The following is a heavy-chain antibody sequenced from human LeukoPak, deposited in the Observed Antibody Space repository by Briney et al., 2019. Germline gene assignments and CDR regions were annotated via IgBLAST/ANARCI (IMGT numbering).Heavy chain of an antibody. V-gene: IGHV3-23*01. CDR1: GFTFSSYA. D-gene: IGHD3-3*01. CDR2: IRGSGGST. CDR3: AKDLTIFGVVINPYYYYYGMDV. Sequence: GGSLRLSCAASGFTFSSYAMSWVRQAPGKGLEWVSAIRGSGGSTYYADSVKGRFTISRDNSKNTLYLQMNSLRAEDTAVYYCAKDLTIFGVVINPYYYYYGMDVWGQGTTVTVSS. J-gene: IGHJ6*02.